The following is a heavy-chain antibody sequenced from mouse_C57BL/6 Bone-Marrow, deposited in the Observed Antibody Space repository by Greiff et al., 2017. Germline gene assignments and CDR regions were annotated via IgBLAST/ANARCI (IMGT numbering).Heavy chain of an antibody. D-gene: IGHD1-1*01. Sequence: EVKVVDSGGGLVQSGRSLRLSCATSGFTFSDFYMEWVRQAPGKGLEWIAASRNKANDYTTEYSASVKGRFIVSRDTSQSILYLQMNALRAEDTAIYYCARHYGYWYFDVWGTGTTVTVSS. V-gene: IGHV7-1*01. CDR1: GFTFSDFY. CDR2: SRNKANDYTT. CDR3: ARHYGYWYFDV. J-gene: IGHJ1*03.